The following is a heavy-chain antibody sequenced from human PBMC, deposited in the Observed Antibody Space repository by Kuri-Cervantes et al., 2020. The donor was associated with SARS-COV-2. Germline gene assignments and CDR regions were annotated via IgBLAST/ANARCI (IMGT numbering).Heavy chain of an antibody. CDR1: GFTSSNYG. CDR3: ARGFELLRDFDL. Sequence: GESLKISCAASGFTSSNYGVHWVRQAPGKGLEWVAVTTDDGTNKYYADSVKGRFTISRDNSKNTLYLQMNSLRTEDTAVYYCARGFELLRDFDLWGRGTLVTVSS. J-gene: IGHJ2*01. CDR2: TTDDGTNK. D-gene: IGHD1-7*01. V-gene: IGHV3-30*03.